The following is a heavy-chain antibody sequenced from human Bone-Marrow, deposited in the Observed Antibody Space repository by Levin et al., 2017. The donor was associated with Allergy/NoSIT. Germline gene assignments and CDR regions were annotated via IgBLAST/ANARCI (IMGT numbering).Heavy chain of an antibody. J-gene: IGHJ4*02. CDR3: ARAWRAIYYYGSGSYSPLDY. CDR2: IIPIFGTA. V-gene: IGHV1-69*01. Sequence: KISCKASGGTFSSYAISWVRQAPGQGLEWMGGIIPIFGTANYAQKFQGRVTITADESTSTAYMELSSLRSEDTAVYYCARAWRAIYYYGSGSYSPLDYWGQGTLVTVSS. D-gene: IGHD3-10*01. CDR1: GGTFSSYA.